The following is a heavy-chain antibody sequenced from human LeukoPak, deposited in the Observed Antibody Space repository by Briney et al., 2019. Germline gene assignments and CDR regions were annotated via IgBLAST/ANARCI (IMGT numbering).Heavy chain of an antibody. CDR2: INHSGST. CDR3: ARCRFGDYYYYMDV. J-gene: IGHJ6*03. V-gene: IGHV4-34*01. CDR1: GGSFSGYY. D-gene: IGHD3-10*01. Sequence: SETLSLTCAVYGGSFSGYYWSWIRQPPGKGLEWIGEINHSGSTNYNPSLKSRVTISVDTSKNQFSLKLSSVTAADTAVYYCARCRFGDYYYYMDVWGKGTTVTISS.